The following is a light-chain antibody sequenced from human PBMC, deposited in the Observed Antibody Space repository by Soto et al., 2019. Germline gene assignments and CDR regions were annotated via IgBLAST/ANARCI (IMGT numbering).Light chain of an antibody. J-gene: IGKJ1*01. V-gene: IGKV3-11*01. CDR3: QQRSNWPRA. CDR1: QSVSSY. Sequence: ETVMTQSPATMSVSPLERPTLSCRASQSVSSYLAWYQQKPGQAPRLLIYDASNRATGIPARFSGSGSGTDFTLTISSLEPEDFAVYYCQQRSNWPRAFGQGTKVDIK. CDR2: DAS.